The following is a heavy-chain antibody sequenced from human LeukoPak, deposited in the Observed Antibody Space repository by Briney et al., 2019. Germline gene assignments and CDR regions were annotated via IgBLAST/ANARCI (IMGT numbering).Heavy chain of an antibody. CDR1: GFTFSSYE. D-gene: IGHD3-10*01. CDR3: AKLEGITMVRGANDY. V-gene: IGHV3-48*03. J-gene: IGHJ4*02. CDR2: ISSSGSTI. Sequence: PGGSLRLSCAASGFTFSSYEMNWVRQAPGKGLEWVSYISSSGSTIYYADSVKGRFTISRDNSKNTLYLQMNSLRAEDTAVYYCAKLEGITMVRGANDYWGQGTLVTVSS.